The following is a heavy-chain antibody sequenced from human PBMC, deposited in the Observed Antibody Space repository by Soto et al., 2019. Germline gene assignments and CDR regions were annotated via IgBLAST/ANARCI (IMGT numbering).Heavy chain of an antibody. V-gene: IGHV1-46*01. Sequence: QMQLVQSGPEVKKPGASVNLSCKASEYIFTNFYIHWVRQAPGQGLQWMGTMNPSGTTGSTQNFQGRVTMTRDTSTSTVYMELSGLRSEDSAVSYCARGPRPRCDYWGQGTLVTVS. CDR1: EYIFTNFY. J-gene: IGHJ4*02. CDR2: MNPSGTT. CDR3: ARGPRPRCDY.